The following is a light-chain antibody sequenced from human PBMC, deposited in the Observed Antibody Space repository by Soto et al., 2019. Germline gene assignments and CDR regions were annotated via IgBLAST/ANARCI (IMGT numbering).Light chain of an antibody. V-gene: IGKV3-15*01. CDR3: QHYNNWPYT. CDR1: QSIRTS. J-gene: IGKJ2*01. CDR2: GVY. Sequence: EIVWTPSPGTLSLSPGESATPSCKASQSIRTSLAWYQQKPGQAPRLLIYGVYSRATGIPARFSGSGSGTEFTLSISSMQSEDFAVYYCQHYNNWPYTFGQGTKVDI.